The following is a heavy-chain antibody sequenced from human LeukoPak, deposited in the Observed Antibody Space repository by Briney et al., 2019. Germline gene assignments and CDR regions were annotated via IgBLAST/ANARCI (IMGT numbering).Heavy chain of an antibody. D-gene: IGHD4-11*01. CDR2: IYYSGST. J-gene: IGHJ5*02. CDR1: GGSISNSNYY. CDR3: ARGQDDYSSFYTWFDP. V-gene: IGHV4-39*07. Sequence: SETLSLTCTVSGGSISNSNYYWGWIRQPPGKGLEWIGSIYYSGSTYYNPSLKSRVTISVDTSKNQFSLKLSSVTAADTAVYYCARGQDDYSSFYTWFDPWGQGTLVTVSS.